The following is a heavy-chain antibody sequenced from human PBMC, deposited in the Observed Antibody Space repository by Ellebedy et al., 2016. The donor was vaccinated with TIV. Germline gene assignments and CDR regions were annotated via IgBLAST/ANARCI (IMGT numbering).Heavy chain of an antibody. Sequence: GESLKISCAASGFTFSDYAMSWVRQAPGKGLEWVSAISGGSENTFYAASVKGRFTISRDNSNNTLYLQLNSLRAEDKALFYCARIQTNWYFNLWGRGTLVTGSS. V-gene: IGHV3-23*01. CDR1: GFTFSDYA. CDR3: ARIQTNWYFNL. J-gene: IGHJ2*01. D-gene: IGHD1-1*01. CDR2: ISGGSENT.